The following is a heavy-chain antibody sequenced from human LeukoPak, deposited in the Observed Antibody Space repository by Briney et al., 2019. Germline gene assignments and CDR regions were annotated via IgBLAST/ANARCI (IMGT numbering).Heavy chain of an antibody. Sequence: SETLSLTCSVSVVSISSGFYYWSSIRQPAGKGLEWHGCIYYSGRTNYNPSLKSRVTLSVDTSKNQFTLKLSSVTAADTAVYYCARGVRALEWFQSRYYYYYYMDVWGKGTTVTVSS. CDR3: ARGVRALEWFQSRYYYYYYMDV. J-gene: IGHJ6*03. D-gene: IGHD3-3*01. CDR2: IYYSGRT. V-gene: IGHV4-61*10. CDR1: VVSISSGFYY.